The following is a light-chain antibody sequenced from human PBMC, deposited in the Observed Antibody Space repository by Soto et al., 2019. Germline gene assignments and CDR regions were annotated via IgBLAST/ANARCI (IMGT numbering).Light chain of an antibody. V-gene: IGLV1-40*01. CDR1: SSNIGEGYG. J-gene: IGLJ2*01. CDR3: QSYDSSLSGSV. Sequence: QSVLTQPPSVSGAPGQRVTISCTGSSSNIGEGYGVHWYQQLPGTAPKLLIYGNSNRPSGVPDRFSGSKSVTSASLAITGLQAEDEADYYCQSYDSSLSGSVFGGGTKLTVL. CDR2: GNS.